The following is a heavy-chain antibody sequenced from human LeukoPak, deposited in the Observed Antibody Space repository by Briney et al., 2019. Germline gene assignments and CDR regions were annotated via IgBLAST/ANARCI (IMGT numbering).Heavy chain of an antibody. V-gene: IGHV3-21*01. CDR2: ISSSRSSI. CDR3: ARSGYNWNDVIFFDY. J-gene: IGHJ4*02. CDR1: GFTFSGYT. D-gene: IGHD1-1*01. Sequence: GGSLRLSCAASGFTFSGYTMNWVRQAPGKGLEWVSSISSSRSSIYYADSVKGRFTLSRDNAKNSLYLQMHSLRAEDTAVYYCARSGYNWNDVIFFDYWGQVTLVTVSS.